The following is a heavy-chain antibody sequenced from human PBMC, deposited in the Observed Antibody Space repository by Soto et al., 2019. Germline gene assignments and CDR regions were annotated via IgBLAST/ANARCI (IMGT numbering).Heavy chain of an antibody. V-gene: IGHV3-23*01. CDR3: AKGPELMVQLVTFDY. CDR1: GFTFSSCA. J-gene: IGHJ4*02. Sequence: EVQLLEYGGSLVQPGGSLRLSCAASGFTFSSCAMSWVRQAQGKGLDWVSAINGSGGSTYYADSVKGRFTISRDNSKNTLYLQMNSLRAEHTAVYYCAKGPELMVQLVTFDYWGQGTLVTVSS. CDR2: INGSGGST. D-gene: IGHD3-10*01.